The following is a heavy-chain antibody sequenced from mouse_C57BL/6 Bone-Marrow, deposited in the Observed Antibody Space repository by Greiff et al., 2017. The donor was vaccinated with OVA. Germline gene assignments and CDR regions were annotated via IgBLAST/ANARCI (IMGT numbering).Heavy chain of an antibody. CDR1: GYAFTNYL. CDR2: INPGSGGT. D-gene: IGHD1-1*01. J-gene: IGHJ4*01. Sequence: VKLQQSGAELVRPGTSVKVSCKASGYAFTNYLIEWVKQRPGQGLEWIGVINPGSGGTNYNEKFKGKATLTADKSSSTAYMQLSSLTSEDSAVYFCARCPYYYGSSFYAMDYWGQGTSVTVSS. CDR3: ARCPYYYGSSFYAMDY. V-gene: IGHV1-54*01.